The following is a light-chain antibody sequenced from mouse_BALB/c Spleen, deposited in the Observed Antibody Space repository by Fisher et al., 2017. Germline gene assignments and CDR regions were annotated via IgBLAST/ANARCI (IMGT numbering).Light chain of an antibody. CDR2: SGS. CDR3: QQHNEYPLT. Sequence: MTQTPSYLAASPGETITINCRASKSISKYLAWYQEKPGKTNKLLIYSGSTLQSGIPSRFSGSGSGTDFTLTISSLEPEDFAMYYCQQHNEYPLTFGAGTKLELK. J-gene: IGKJ5*01. CDR1: KSISKY. V-gene: IGKV16-104*01.